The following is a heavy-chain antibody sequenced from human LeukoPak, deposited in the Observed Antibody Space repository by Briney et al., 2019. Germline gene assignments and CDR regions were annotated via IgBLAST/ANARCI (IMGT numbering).Heavy chain of an antibody. CDR1: GFTFSSYG. D-gene: IGHD4-11*01. V-gene: IGHV3-30*02. J-gene: IGHJ4*02. CDR3: ARGDFWGKMTTGDFDY. Sequence: PGGSLRLSCAASGFTFSSYGMHWVRQAPGKGLEWVAFIRYDGSNKYYADSVKGRFTISRDNSKNTLYLQMNSLRAEDTAVYYCARGDFWGKMTTGDFDYWGQGTLVTVSS. CDR2: IRYDGSNK.